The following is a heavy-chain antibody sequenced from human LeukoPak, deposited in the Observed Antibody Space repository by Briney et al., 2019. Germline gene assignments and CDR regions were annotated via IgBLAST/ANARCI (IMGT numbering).Heavy chain of an antibody. J-gene: IGHJ5*02. Sequence: ASVKVSCTASGYTFTGYYMHWVRQAPGQGLEWMGWINPNSGGTNYAQKFQGRVTMTRDTSISTAYMELSRMRSDDTAVYYCAREDYIVVVPAAFNWFDPWGQGTLVTVSS. V-gene: IGHV1-2*02. CDR2: INPNSGGT. CDR3: AREDYIVVVPAAFNWFDP. D-gene: IGHD2-2*01. CDR1: GYTFTGYY.